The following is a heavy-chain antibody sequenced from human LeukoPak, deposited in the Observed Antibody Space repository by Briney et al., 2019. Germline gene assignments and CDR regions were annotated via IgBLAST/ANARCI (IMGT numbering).Heavy chain of an antibody. V-gene: IGHV3-48*01. D-gene: IGHD5-18*01. Sequence: PGGSLRLSCAASGFAFSSYSMNWVRQAPGKGLEWVSNISSSSSTIYYADSVKGRFTISRDNAKNSLYLHMNSLRAEDTAVYYCARDTVDTAISDWGQGTLVTVSS. J-gene: IGHJ4*02. CDR2: ISSSSSTI. CDR1: GFAFSSYS. CDR3: ARDTVDTAISD.